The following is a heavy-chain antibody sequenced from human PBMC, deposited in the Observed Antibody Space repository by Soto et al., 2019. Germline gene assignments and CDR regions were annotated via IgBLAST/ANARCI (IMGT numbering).Heavy chain of an antibody. CDR3: ASSCNGSSPDDYYYYGMDV. J-gene: IGHJ6*02. Sequence: SETLSLTCAVYGGSFSGYYWSWIRQPPGKGLEWIGEINHSGSTNYNPSLKSRVTISVDTSKNQFSLKLSSVTAADTAVDYCASSCNGSSPDDYYYYGMDVWGQGTTVTVSS. CDR1: GGSFSGYY. CDR2: INHSGST. D-gene: IGHD2-2*01. V-gene: IGHV4-34*01.